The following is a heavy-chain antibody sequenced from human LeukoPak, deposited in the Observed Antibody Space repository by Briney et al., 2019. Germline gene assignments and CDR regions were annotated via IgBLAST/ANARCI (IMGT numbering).Heavy chain of an antibody. CDR1: EFTFSRSW. Sequence: PGGSLRLTCAASEFTFSRSWMSWVRQAPEKGLEWVANIKEDGSEKYYVDSVKGRITISRDNARNLLYLQMNSLRAEDTAVYFCARDAKDYYDSSGYYWGQGTLVTVSS. CDR3: ARDAKDYYDSSGYY. CDR2: IKEDGSEK. V-gene: IGHV3-7*01. J-gene: IGHJ4*02. D-gene: IGHD3-22*01.